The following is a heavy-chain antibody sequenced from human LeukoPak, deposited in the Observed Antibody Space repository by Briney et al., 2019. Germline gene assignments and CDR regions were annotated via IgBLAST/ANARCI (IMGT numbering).Heavy chain of an antibody. CDR3: ARSSEYGDPFNY. CDR1: GASISRSDYF. Sequence: SETLSLTCTVSGASISRSDYFWGWIRQPPGKGLEWLGSIYYSGSAYYSPSLKGRVTISVDTSKNQFSLKLNSVTAADTAVYYCARSSEYGDPFNYWGQGTPVTVSS. J-gene: IGHJ4*02. CDR2: IYYSGSA. V-gene: IGHV4-39*01. D-gene: IGHD4-17*01.